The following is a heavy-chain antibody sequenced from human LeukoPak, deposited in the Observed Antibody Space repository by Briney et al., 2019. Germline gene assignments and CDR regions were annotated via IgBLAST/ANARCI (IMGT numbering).Heavy chain of an antibody. Sequence: ASVKVSCKASGYTFTGYYMHWVRQAPGQGLEWMGWIYPNSGGTNYAQKFQGRVTMTRDTSISTAYMDLSRLRSDDTAVYYCAREEGYCSGTSCSAPFDYWGQGTLVTVSS. CDR1: GYTFTGYY. V-gene: IGHV1-2*02. D-gene: IGHD2-15*01. CDR2: IYPNSGGT. CDR3: AREEGYCSGTSCSAPFDY. J-gene: IGHJ4*02.